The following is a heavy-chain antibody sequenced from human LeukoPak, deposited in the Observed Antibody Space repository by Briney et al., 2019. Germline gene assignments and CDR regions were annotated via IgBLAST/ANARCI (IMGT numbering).Heavy chain of an antibody. J-gene: IGHJ4*02. CDR2: ISGSGGST. V-gene: IGHV3-23*01. Sequence: GGSLRLSCAASGFTFTNYAMTWVRQAPGRGLEWVSGISGSGGSTYYADSVKGRFIISRDNSKNTLYLQMNSLRAEDTAVYYCAKDINDYGDYVYGYWGQGTLVTVSS. D-gene: IGHD4-17*01. CDR3: AKDINDYGDYVYGY. CDR1: GFTFTNYA.